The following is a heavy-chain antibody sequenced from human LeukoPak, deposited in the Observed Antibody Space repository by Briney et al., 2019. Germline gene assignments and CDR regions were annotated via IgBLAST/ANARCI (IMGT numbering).Heavy chain of an antibody. CDR3: ARDWGPGSPDAFDI. CDR2: IIPIFGTT. D-gene: IGHD7-27*01. Sequence: GASVKVSCKASGGTFSSYAISWVRQAPGQGLEWMGGIIPIFGTTNYAQKFQGRVTITADKSTRTAYMELSSLRSEDTAVYYCARDWGPGSPDAFDIWGQGTMVTVSS. V-gene: IGHV1-69*06. J-gene: IGHJ3*02. CDR1: GGTFSSYA.